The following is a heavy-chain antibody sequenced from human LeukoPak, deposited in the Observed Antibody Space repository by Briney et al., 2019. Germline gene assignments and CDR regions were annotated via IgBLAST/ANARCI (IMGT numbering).Heavy chain of an antibody. CDR3: ARGPYCSSTSCYAHDAFDI. CDR1: GYTFTSYD. CDR2: MNPNSGNT. Sequence: ASVKVSCKASGYTFTSYDINWVRQATGQGLEWMGWMNPNSGNTGYAQEFQGRVTMTRNTSISTAYMELSSLRSEDTAVYYCARGPYCSSTSCYAHDAFDIWGQGTMVTVSS. D-gene: IGHD2-2*01. J-gene: IGHJ3*02. V-gene: IGHV1-8*01.